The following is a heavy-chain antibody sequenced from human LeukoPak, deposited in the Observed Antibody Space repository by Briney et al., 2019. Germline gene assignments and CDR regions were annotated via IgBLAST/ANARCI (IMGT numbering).Heavy chain of an antibody. D-gene: IGHD2-8*01. V-gene: IGHV3-23*01. CDR1: GFTFSSYA. Sequence: GGSLRLSCAASGFTFSSYAMSWVRQAPGKGLEWVSAISGSGGSTYYADSVKGRFTISRDNSKNTLYLQMNSLRAKDTAVYYCAKSPPSLMVYDYYYYYMDVWGKGTTVTVSS. CDR3: AKSPPSLMVYDYYYYYMDV. J-gene: IGHJ6*03. CDR2: ISGSGGST.